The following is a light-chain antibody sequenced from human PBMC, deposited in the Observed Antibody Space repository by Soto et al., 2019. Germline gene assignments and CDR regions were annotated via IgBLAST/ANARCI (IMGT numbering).Light chain of an antibody. CDR3: QQYGEPQWT. CDR1: QSVPNSR. Sequence: EIVLTQSPDTLSLSPAERATLSCRSSQSVPNSRLAWYQQKPVQAPFLVISDTSIRATGIPDMFSGRGSGTDFSLIIGRLEPGIFPVYISQQYGEPQWTFGQGTKVDTK. J-gene: IGKJ1*01. CDR2: DTS. V-gene: IGKV3-20*01.